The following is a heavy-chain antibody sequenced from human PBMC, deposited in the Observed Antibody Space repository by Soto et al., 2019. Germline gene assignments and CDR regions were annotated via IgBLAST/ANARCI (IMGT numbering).Heavy chain of an antibody. CDR1: GGSISSYY. Sequence: SETLSLTCTVSGGSISSYYWSWIRQPPGKGLEWIGYIYYSGSTNYNPSLKSRVTISVDTSKNQFSLKLSSVTAADTAVYYCARRYPQQLAVDDAFDIWGQGTMVTVSS. J-gene: IGHJ3*02. D-gene: IGHD6-13*01. V-gene: IGHV4-59*08. CDR2: IYYSGST. CDR3: ARRYPQQLAVDDAFDI.